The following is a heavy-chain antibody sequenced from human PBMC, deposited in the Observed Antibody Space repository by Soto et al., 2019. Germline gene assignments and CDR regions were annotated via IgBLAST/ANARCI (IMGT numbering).Heavy chain of an antibody. CDR2: IKKDGSEK. Sequence: XESLSLSCEASGFIFSNYCMNWVRQAPGKGLEWLANIKKDGSEKYYVDSAKGRFTISRDNAKNSLYLQMNSLRAEDTAVYFCARDDCSGTSCYSDYYSYGMDVWGQGTTVTVSS. V-gene: IGHV3-7*01. D-gene: IGHD2-2*02. J-gene: IGHJ6*02. CDR1: GFIFSNYC. CDR3: ARDDCSGTSCYSDYYSYGMDV.